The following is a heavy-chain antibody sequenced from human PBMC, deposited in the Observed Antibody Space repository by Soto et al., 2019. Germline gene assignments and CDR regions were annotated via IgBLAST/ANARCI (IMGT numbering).Heavy chain of an antibody. CDR1: GGSISSSNW. D-gene: IGHD6-13*01. J-gene: IGHJ4*02. V-gene: IGHV4-4*02. CDR2: IYHSGST. CDR3: ARGASASRYSSSWTPHFDY. Sequence: SETLSLTCAVSGGSISSSNWWSWVRQPPGKGLEWIGEIYHSGSTNYNPSLKSRVTISVDKSKNQFSLKLSSVTAADTAVYYCARGASASRYSSSWTPHFDYWGQGTLVT.